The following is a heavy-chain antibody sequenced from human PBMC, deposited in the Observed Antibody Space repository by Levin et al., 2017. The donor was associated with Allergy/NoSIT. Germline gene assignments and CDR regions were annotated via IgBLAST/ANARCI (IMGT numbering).Heavy chain of an antibody. CDR1: GFTFSSYW. D-gene: IGHD3-3*01. CDR2: INSDGSST. Sequence: GGSLRLSCAASGFTFSSYWMHWVRQAPGKGLVWVSRINSDGSSTSYADSVKGRFTISRDNAKNTLYLQMNSLRAEDTAVYYCARDHNTIFGVDTYYYGMDVWGQGTTVTVSS. V-gene: IGHV3-74*01. J-gene: IGHJ6*02. CDR3: ARDHNTIFGVDTYYYGMDV.